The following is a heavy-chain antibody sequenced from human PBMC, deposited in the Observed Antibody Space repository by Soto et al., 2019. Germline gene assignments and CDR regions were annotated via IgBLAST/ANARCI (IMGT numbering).Heavy chain of an antibody. J-gene: IGHJ3*02. V-gene: IGHV3-7*01. Sequence: PGGSLRLSCAASGFTFSSYWMSWVRQAPGKGLEWVANIKQDGSEKYYVDSVKGRFTISRDNAKNSLYLQMNSLRAEDTAVYYXXREMTXXXXPNLXAFDIWGQGXXVTXSS. CDR2: IKQDGSEK. CDR3: XREMTXXXXPNLXAFDI. CDR1: GFTFSSYW.